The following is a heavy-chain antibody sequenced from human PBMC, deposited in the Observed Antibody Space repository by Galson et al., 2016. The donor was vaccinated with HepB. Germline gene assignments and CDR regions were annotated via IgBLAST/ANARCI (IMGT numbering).Heavy chain of an antibody. CDR3: SRLMGYDSSAL. D-gene: IGHD3-22*01. Sequence: SETLSLTCTVSRASIRSRSFYWGWIRQPPGKGLEWIGSVYYDGRTSYNPSLQSRVSISIDTSKNQFSLRLSSVTAADTAVYYCSRLMGYDSSALWGQGTRVTVSS. J-gene: IGHJ4*02. CDR2: VYYDGRT. V-gene: IGHV4-39*01. CDR1: RASIRSRSFY.